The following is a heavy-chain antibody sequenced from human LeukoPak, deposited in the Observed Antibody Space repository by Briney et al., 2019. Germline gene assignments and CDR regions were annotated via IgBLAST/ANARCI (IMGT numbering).Heavy chain of an antibody. CDR2: ISYDGSNK. CDR1: GFTFSSYG. J-gene: IGHJ6*02. CDR3: AKGHSPLYYYGSGRPLNYYYGMDV. D-gene: IGHD3-10*01. V-gene: IGHV3-30*18. Sequence: GGSLRLSCAASGFTFSSYGMHWVRQAPGKGLEWVAVISYDGSNKYYADSVKGRFTISRDNSKNTLYLQMNSLRAEDTAVYYCAKGHSPLYYYGSGRPLNYYYGMDVWGQGTTVTVTS.